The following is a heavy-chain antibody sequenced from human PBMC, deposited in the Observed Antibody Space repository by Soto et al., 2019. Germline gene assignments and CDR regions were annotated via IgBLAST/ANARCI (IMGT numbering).Heavy chain of an antibody. CDR3: AKEIAVAGDLDY. CDR2: VSSDGETK. V-gene: IGHV3-30*18. Sequence: GGSLRLSCAGSGFTFNSYAMSWVRQAPGKGLEWVGVVSSDGETKYYADSVKGRFTISRDNSKSTLYLQMDSLRPEDTAVYYCAKEIAVAGDLDYWGHGTLVTVSS. J-gene: IGHJ4*01. CDR1: GFTFNSYA. D-gene: IGHD6-19*01.